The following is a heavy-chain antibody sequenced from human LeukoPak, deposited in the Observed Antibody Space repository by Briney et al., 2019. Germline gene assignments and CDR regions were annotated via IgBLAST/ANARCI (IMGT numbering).Heavy chain of an antibody. J-gene: IGHJ6*02. CDR1: GYTFTSYD. CDR2: MNPNSGNT. D-gene: IGHD2-2*02. CDR3: ARTGYCSSTSCYTFHYYYYYGMDV. Sequence: AASVKVSCKASGYTFTSYDINWVRQATGHGREGMGWMNPNSGNTCYAQKFQGRVTMTRNTSISTAYMELSSLRSEDTAVYYCARTGYCSSTSCYTFHYYYYYGMDVWGQGTTVTVSS. V-gene: IGHV1-8*01.